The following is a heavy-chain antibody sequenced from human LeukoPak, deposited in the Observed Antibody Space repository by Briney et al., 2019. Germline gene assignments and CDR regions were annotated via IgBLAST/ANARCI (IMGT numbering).Heavy chain of an antibody. V-gene: IGHV4-39*01. CDR2: IYYSGST. CDR3: ARRGWSSPFDY. J-gene: IGHJ4*02. CDR1: GVSISSSSYY. D-gene: IGHD2-15*01. Sequence: SETLSLTCTVSGVSISSSSYYWGWIRQPPGKGLEWIGSIYYSGSTYYNPSLKSRVTISVDTSKNQFSLKLSSVTAADTAVYYCARRGWSSPFDYWGQGTLVTVSS.